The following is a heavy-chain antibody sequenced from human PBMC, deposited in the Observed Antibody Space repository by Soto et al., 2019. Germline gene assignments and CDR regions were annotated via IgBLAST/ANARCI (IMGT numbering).Heavy chain of an antibody. Sequence: PAGSPELSCAASRYTLSSSGMHWVRQATGKGLERVAVIWYDGSNKYYADSVKGRFTISRDNSKSTLYLQMNSLRAEDTAVYYCARDCSGGSCATNHYYGMDVWGQGTTVTVSS. D-gene: IGHD2-15*01. CDR3: ARDCSGGSCATNHYYGMDV. CDR2: IWYDGSNK. J-gene: IGHJ6*02. V-gene: IGHV3-33*01. CDR1: RYTLSSSG.